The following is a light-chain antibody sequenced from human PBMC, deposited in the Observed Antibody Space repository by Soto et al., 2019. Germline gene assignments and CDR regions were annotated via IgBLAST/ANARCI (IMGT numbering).Light chain of an antibody. CDR1: QSISSW. CDR3: QHYTNYPLT. CDR2: KAS. Sequence: DVQIDRTPRRLSDYVRERVTITCRASQSISSWLAWYHHKPGKAPKLLIYKASTLESGVPSRFSGRGSGTEFTLTINSLQPDDFAPYYCQHYTNYPLTFGQRTRLE. V-gene: IGKV1-5*03. J-gene: IGKJ5*01.